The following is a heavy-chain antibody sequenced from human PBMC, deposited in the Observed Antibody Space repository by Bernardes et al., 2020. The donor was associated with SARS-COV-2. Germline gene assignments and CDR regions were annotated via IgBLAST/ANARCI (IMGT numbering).Heavy chain of an antibody. Sequence: GTLRLSWAASGSTVSSHCMIWVRQAPGKGLEWVSVIYSVGSTYYSDSVTGRFTISRDNSKNTLYLQMNSLRAEDTAVYYCASWQSCSDGSGSCNYWGQGTLVTVSS. CDR2: IYSVGST. CDR1: GSTVSSHC. V-gene: IGHV3-53*01. D-gene: IGHD3-10*01. J-gene: IGHJ4*02. CDR3: ASWQSCSDGSGSCNY.